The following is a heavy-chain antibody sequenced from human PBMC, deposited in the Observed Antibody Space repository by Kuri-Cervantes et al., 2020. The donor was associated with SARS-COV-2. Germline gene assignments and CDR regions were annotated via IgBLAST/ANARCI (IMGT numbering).Heavy chain of an antibody. CDR2: INPNSGGT. Sequence: ASVKVSCKASGYTFTGYYMHWVRQAPGQGLEWMGWINPNSGGTNYAQKFQGWVTMTRDTSISTAYMELSRLRSDDTAVYYCARALVLPAYYYYGMDVWGQGTMVTVSS. CDR1: GYTFTGYY. V-gene: IGHV1-2*04. CDR3: ARALVLPAYYYYGMDV. J-gene: IGHJ6*02.